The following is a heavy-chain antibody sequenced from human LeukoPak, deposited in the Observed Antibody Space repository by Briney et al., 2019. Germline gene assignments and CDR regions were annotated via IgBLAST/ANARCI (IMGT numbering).Heavy chain of an antibody. V-gene: IGHV3-30*18. CDR3: AKDRGDPVWYFDY. Sequence: AGGSLRLSCAASGFTFSSYGMHWVRQAPGKGLEWVAVISYDGSNKYYADSVKGRFTISRDNSKNTLYLQMNSLRAEDTSVYYCAKDRGDPVWYFDYWGQGTLVTVSS. D-gene: IGHD2-8*01. CDR2: ISYDGSNK. CDR1: GFTFSSYG. J-gene: IGHJ4*02.